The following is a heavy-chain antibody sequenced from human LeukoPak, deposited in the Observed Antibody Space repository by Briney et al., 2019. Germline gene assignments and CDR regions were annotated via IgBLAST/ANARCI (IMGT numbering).Heavy chain of an antibody. D-gene: IGHD2-15*01. CDR2: INHSGST. Sequence: SETLSLTCAVYGGSFNGYYWTWIRQPPGKGLEWIGEINHSGSTDYNPSLKSRVTISVDTSKNQFSLKLNSVTAADTAVYYCAREGRGAYPSRTHSWGQGTLVTVSS. V-gene: IGHV4-34*01. CDR3: AREGRGAYPSRTHS. CDR1: GGSFNGYY. J-gene: IGHJ4*02.